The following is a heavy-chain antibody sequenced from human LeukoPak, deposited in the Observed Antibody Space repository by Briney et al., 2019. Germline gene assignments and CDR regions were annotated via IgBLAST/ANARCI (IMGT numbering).Heavy chain of an antibody. CDR2: ISSSGSII. Sequence: TGGSLRLSCAASGFTFSSYEMNWVRQAPGKGLEWVSYISSSGSIIYYADSVKGRFSISRDNTKSSLYLQMNSLRAEDTAVYYCARDGRGYCSGGRCRYLSRFDDWGQGTLVTVSS. V-gene: IGHV3-48*03. CDR1: GFTFSSYE. J-gene: IGHJ4*02. D-gene: IGHD2-15*01. CDR3: ARDGRGYCSGGRCRYLSRFDD.